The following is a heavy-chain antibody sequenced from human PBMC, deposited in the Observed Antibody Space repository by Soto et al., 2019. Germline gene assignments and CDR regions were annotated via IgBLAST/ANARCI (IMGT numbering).Heavy chain of an antibody. J-gene: IGHJ5*02. V-gene: IGHV4-30-4*01. CDR2: NYHTGTT. CDR1: GGSISSIDYF. CDR3: ARVMAAMQNWLDP. Sequence: PSETLSLTCSVSGGSISSIDYFWSWIRQPPGNGLEWIGFNYHTGTTYYNPSLRSRFTISIDTSKSQFSMKLNSVTAADTAVYYCARVMAAMQNWLDPWGQGTLVTVSS. D-gene: IGHD2-2*01.